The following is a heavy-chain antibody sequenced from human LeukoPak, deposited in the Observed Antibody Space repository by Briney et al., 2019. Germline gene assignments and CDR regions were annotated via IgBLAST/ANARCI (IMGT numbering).Heavy chain of an antibody. J-gene: IGHJ5*02. Sequence: SETLSLTCTVSGVSISSDYWSWLRLPPGKGLEWIGYIYYSGSSNYNPSLKSRVTMSVDTSKNQFSLKLTSVTAADAAVYYCARRLRQNLFDPWGQGTLVTVSS. CDR2: IYYSGSS. CDR1: GVSISSDY. V-gene: IGHV4-59*08. D-gene: IGHD4-17*01. CDR3: ARRLRQNLFDP.